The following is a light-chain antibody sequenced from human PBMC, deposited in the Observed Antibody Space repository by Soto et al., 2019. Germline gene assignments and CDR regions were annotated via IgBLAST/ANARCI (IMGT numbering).Light chain of an antibody. CDR2: GAS. Sequence: IVMTHSPATLSVSPGERSTLSFRSSQSVSSNLAWYQQKPGQAPRLLIYGASTRATGIPARFSGSGSGTEFTLTISSLQSEDFAVYYCQQYNNWFLLNFGGGTKVDIK. CDR3: QQYNNWFLLN. CDR1: QSVSSN. V-gene: IGKV3-15*01. J-gene: IGKJ4*01.